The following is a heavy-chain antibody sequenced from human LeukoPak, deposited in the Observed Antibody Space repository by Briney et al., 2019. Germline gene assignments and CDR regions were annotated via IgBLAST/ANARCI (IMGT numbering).Heavy chain of an antibody. D-gene: IGHD1-26*01. V-gene: IGHV3-23*01. Sequence: GGSLRLSCAASGFTFSSYSMYWLRQAPGKGLEWISVISGGGSSTYYADSVRGRFPISRDNSKNTLFLQMNSLRAEDTAVYYCARGQAGASFDYWGQGALVTVSS. CDR3: ARGQAGASFDY. CDR2: ISGGGSST. CDR1: GFTFSSYS. J-gene: IGHJ4*02.